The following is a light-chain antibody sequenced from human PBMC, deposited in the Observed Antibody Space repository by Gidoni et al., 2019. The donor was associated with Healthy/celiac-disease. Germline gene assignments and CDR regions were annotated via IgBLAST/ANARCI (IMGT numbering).Light chain of an antibody. CDR3: SSYTSSSTRV. CDR1: SSDVGGYNY. CDR2: EVS. V-gene: IGLV2-14*01. Sequence: QSALTQPASVSGTPGQSITISCTGTSSDVGGYNYVSWYQPHPGKAPQLIIYEVSNRPSGVSNRFSGSKSGNTASLTISGLQAEDEADYYCSSYTSSSTRVFGGGTKLTVL. J-gene: IGLJ2*01.